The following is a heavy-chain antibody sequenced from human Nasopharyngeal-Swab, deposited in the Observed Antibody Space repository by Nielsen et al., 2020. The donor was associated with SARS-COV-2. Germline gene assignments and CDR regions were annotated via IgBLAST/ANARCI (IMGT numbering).Heavy chain of an antibody. V-gene: IGHV3-23*01. CDR1: GFTFSSYA. J-gene: IGHJ4*02. CDR2: ISGSGGST. D-gene: IGHD3-10*01. CDR3: ASFGFVD. Sequence: GESLKISCAASGFTFSSYAMSWVRQAPGKGLEWVSAISGSGGSTYYADSVKGRFTISRDNAKNTLYLQMNSLRAEDTAVYYCASFGFVDWGQGTLVTVSS.